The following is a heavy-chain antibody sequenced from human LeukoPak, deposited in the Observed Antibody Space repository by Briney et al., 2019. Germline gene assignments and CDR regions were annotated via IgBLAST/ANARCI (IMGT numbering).Heavy chain of an antibody. CDR3: ARLPNCTNGVCYAYFQH. J-gene: IGHJ1*01. CDR1: GYSFTSYW. Sequence: GESLKISCKGSGYSFTSYWIGWVRQMPGKGLEWMGIIYPGDSDTRYSPSFQGQVTISADKSISTAYLQWSSLKASDTAMYYCARLPNCTNGVCYAYFQHWGQGTLVTVSS. D-gene: IGHD2-8*01. V-gene: IGHV5-51*01. CDR2: IYPGDSDT.